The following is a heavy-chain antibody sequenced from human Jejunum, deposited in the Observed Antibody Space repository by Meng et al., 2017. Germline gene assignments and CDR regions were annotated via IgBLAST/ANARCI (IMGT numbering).Heavy chain of an antibody. J-gene: IGHJ4*02. Sequence: QVQLQQWGAGLLKPSETLSLTCAVHGESFSGYYWSWIRQPPGKGLEWIGGIDDSGTTDYNPSLKSRVTMSVTTSKKQFSLKLSSVTAADTALYYCRLAYCDSDCGDYCGQGSLVTVSS. V-gene: IGHV4-34*01. CDR2: IDDSGTT. CDR1: GESFSGYY. CDR3: RLAYCDSDCGDY. D-gene: IGHD2-21*02.